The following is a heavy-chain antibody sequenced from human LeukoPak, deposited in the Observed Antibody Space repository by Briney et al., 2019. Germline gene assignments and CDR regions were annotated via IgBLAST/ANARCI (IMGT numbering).Heavy chain of an antibody. J-gene: IGHJ3*02. D-gene: IGHD3-10*01. V-gene: IGHV3-23*01. Sequence: GGSLRLSCAASGFTFSSYAMSWVRQAPGKGLEWVSAISGSGGSTYYADSVKGRFTISRDNSRNTLYLQMNSLRAEDTAVYYCAKGMRSQRITMVRGVDAFDIWGQGTMVTVSS. CDR3: AKGMRSQRITMVRGVDAFDI. CDR2: ISGSGGST. CDR1: GFTFSSYA.